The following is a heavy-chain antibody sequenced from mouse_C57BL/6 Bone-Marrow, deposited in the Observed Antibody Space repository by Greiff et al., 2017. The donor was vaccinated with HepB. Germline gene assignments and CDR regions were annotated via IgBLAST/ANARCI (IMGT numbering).Heavy chain of an antibody. D-gene: IGHD1-1*01. CDR3: ARGYYGSSLYWYFDV. V-gene: IGHV5-17*01. Sequence: DVKLVESGGGLVKPGGSLKLSCAASGFTFSDYGMHWVRQAPEKGLEWVAYISSGSSTIYYADTVKGRFTISRDNAKNTLFLQMTSLRSEDTAMYYCARGYYGSSLYWYFDVWGTGTTVTVSS. CDR2: ISSGSSTI. CDR1: GFTFSDYG. J-gene: IGHJ1*03.